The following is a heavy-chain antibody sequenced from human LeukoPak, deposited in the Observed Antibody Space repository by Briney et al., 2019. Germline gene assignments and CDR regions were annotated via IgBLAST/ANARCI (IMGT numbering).Heavy chain of an antibody. D-gene: IGHD4/OR15-4a*01. V-gene: IGHV3-20*04. CDR3: ARDSAMVPTGLSYPDY. CDR2: INWNGGST. Sequence: GGSLRLSCAASVFTFDDYGMSWVRQVPEKGLEWVSGINWNGGSTGYADSVKGRFAISRDNAKNSLYLQINSLRAEDTALYYCARDSAMVPTGLSYPDYRGQGALVTVSS. J-gene: IGHJ4*02. CDR1: VFTFDDYG.